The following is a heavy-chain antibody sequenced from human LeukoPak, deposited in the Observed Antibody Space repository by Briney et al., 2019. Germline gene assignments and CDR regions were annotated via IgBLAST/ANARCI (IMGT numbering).Heavy chain of an antibody. CDR1: GFTFSSYG. D-gene: IGHD3-9*01. V-gene: IGHV3-33*01. CDR2: IWYDGSNK. J-gene: IGHJ4*02. Sequence: GRSLRLSCAASGFTFSSYGMHWVRQAPGKGLEWVAAIWYDGSNKYYADSVKGRFTISRDNSKNTLYLQMNSLRAEDTAVYYCARTPTSNYYDILTGYYPYFDYWGQGTLVTVSS. CDR3: ARTPTSNYYDILTGYYPYFDY.